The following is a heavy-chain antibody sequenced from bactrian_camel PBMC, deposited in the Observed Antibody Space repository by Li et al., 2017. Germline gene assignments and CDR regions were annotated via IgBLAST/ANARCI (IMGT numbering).Heavy chain of an antibody. CDR1: ELTYSKDT. CDR2: VGSDGTT. J-gene: IGHJ4*01. CDR3: AEGRGSRGEHCYSLNY. V-gene: IGHV3S53*01. D-gene: IGHD6*01. Sequence: VQLVESGGGSVESGGSLRLSCVASELTYSKDTMGWFRQAPGKEREGVAGVGSDGTTSYADSVKGRFTISKDNAKNTVYLQMNNLQPEDTAMYYCAEGRGSRGEHCYSLNYWGQGTQVTVS.